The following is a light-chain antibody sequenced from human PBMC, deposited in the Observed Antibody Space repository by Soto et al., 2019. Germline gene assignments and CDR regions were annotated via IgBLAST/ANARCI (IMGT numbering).Light chain of an antibody. CDR3: QQSGT. CDR2: AAS. V-gene: IGKV1-8*01. CDR1: QGISSY. Sequence: AIRMTQSPSSLSSSTLDIFTISCRASQGISSYLAWYQKKPGKAPRLLIYAASNLQSGVPSRFSGSGSGTDFTLTIRSLQPEDFATYYCQQSGTFGQGTKVDIK. J-gene: IGKJ1*01.